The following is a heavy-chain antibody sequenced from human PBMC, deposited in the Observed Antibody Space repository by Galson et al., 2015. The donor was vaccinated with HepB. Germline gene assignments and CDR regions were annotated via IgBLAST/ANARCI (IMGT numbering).Heavy chain of an antibody. J-gene: IGHJ4*02. Sequence: LRLSCAASGFSFRSHTMPWVRQAPGKGLEWVALLSRDGRTPYYSDSVRGRFTISRDNSKNTLDLHMSSLRPEDTALYYCVRERNVVVYYFDHWGLGTLVTVSS. CDR3: VRERNVVVYYFDH. CDR2: LSRDGRTP. CDR1: GFSFRSHT. D-gene: IGHD2-15*01. V-gene: IGHV3-30*04.